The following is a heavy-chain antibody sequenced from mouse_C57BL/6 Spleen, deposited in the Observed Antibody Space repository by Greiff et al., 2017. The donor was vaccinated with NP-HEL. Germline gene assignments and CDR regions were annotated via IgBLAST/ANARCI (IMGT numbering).Heavy chain of an antibody. D-gene: IGHD2-1*01. CDR2: ILPIGGGT. V-gene: IGHV1-64*01. J-gene: IGHJ3*01. Sequence: VQLQQPGAELVKPGASVKLSCKASGYTFTSYWMPWVKQRPGQGLEGMGLILPIGGGTNSNEKFKSKATLTVDKSSSTAYMQLSSLTSEDSAVYYCASDGNYGGFAYWGQGTLVTVSA. CDR3: ASDGNYGGFAY. CDR1: GYTFTSYW.